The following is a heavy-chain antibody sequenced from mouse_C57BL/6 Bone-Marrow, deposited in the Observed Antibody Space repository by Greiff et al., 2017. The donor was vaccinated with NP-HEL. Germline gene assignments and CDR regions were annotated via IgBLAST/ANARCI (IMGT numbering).Heavy chain of an antibody. V-gene: IGHV5-6*01. CDR1: GFTFSSYG. Sequence: EVQGVESGGDLVKPGGSLKLSCAASGFTFSSYGMSWVRQTPDKRLEWVATISSGGSYTYYPDSVKGRFTIARDNATNTLYLQMSRRKSEDTAMYYCARRGTSDYWGQGTTLTVSS. CDR2: ISSGGSYT. CDR3: ARRGTSDY. J-gene: IGHJ2*01.